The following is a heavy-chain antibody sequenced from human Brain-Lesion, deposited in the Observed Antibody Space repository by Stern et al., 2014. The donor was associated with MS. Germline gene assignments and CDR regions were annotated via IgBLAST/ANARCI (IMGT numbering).Heavy chain of an antibody. CDR1: GFTVSSTY. J-gene: IGHJ6*02. CDR3: ARYCSGGSCYFHGLDV. V-gene: IGHV3-53*01. D-gene: IGHD2-15*01. Sequence: EVQLVESGGGLMQPGGSLRLSCVASGFTVSSTYMSWVRQAPGKGLEWVSVLYSGGANRYGDSVKGRFTISRDTSKNTLYLQMDSLRADDTAVYYCARYCSGGSCYFHGLDVWGQGTTVTVSS. CDR2: LYSGGAN.